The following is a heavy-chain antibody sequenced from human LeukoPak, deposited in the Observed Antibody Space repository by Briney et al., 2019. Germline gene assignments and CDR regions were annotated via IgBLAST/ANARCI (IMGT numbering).Heavy chain of an antibody. D-gene: IGHD3-9*01. CDR2: IYYSGST. Sequence: SETLSLTCTASGGSISGNYWTWIRQPPGKGLEWIGYIYYSGSTNYNASLKSRVTISVDTSKNQFSLKLSSVTAADTAVYYCARAPQYYDILTGYPYYFGYWGQGTLVTVSS. CDR3: ARAPQYYDILTGYPYYFGY. J-gene: IGHJ4*02. V-gene: IGHV4-59*01. CDR1: GGSISGNY.